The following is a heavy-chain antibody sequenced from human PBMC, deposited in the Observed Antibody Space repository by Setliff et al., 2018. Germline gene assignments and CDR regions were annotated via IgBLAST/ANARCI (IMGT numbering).Heavy chain of an antibody. V-gene: IGHV5-51*01. J-gene: IGHJ4*02. CDR2: IYPGNADT. D-gene: IGHD3-10*01. Sequence: PGESLKISCKGSGYSFTDYWIAWVRQTPGKGLAWMGTIYPGNADTRYSPSFQGQVTISTDTSINTAFLQWNNLKASDTAVYYCARRGERFFNWFGELFYWGQGTLVTVSS. CDR1: GYSFTDYW. CDR3: ARRGERFFNWFGELFY.